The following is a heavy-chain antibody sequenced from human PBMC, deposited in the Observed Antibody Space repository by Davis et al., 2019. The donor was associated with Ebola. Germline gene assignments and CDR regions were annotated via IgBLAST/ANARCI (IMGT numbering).Heavy chain of an antibody. CDR1: GNTISTYT. D-gene: IGHD3-22*01. V-gene: IGHV1-18*01. J-gene: IGHJ4*02. CDR2: ISAYNGNT. CDR3: ARVVSMIVVGRFDY. Sequence: ASVKVSCKASGNTISTYTIDWVRQAPGQGLEWMGWISAYNGNTNYAQKLQGRVTMTTDTSTSTAYMELRSLRSDDTAVYYCARVVSMIVVGRFDYWGQGTLVTVSS.